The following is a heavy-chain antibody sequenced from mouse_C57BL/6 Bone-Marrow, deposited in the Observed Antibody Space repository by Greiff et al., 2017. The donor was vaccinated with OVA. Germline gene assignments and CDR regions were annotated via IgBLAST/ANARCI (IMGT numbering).Heavy chain of an antibody. CDR2: ISYSGST. J-gene: IGHJ4*01. D-gene: IGHD3-2*02. CDR3: ARYQLRLYYAMDY. Sequence: EVKLMESGPGLAKPSQTLSLTCSVTGYSITSDYWNWIRKFPGNKLEYMGYISYSGSTYYNPSLKSRISITRDTSKNQYYLQLNSVTTEDTATYYCARYQLRLYYAMDYWGQGTSVTVSS. CDR1: GYSITSDY. V-gene: IGHV3-8*01.